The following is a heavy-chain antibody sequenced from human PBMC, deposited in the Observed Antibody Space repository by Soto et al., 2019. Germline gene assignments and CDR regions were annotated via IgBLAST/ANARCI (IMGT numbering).Heavy chain of an antibody. CDR1: GFTFSSYE. CDR3: AREILGYCSSTSCAYGMDV. J-gene: IGHJ6*02. CDR2: ISYDGSNK. Sequence: VQLVESGGGLVQPGGSLRLSCAASGFTFSSYEMNWVRQAPGKGLEWVAVISYDGSNKYYADSVKGRFTISRDNSKNTLYLQMNSLRAEDTAVYYCAREILGYCSSTSCAYGMDVWGQGTTVTVSS. D-gene: IGHD2-2*01. V-gene: IGHV3-30-3*01.